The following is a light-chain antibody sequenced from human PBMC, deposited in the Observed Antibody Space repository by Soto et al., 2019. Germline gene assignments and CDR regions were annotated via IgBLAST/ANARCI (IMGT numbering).Light chain of an antibody. CDR3: QQYFNWPLTWN. V-gene: IGKV3-15*01. CDR1: QSIRTN. Sequence: DILLTQSPDTLSVSAGLTVTISCRASQSIRTNVAWYQQIPGQAPMLLVYGASTRATGVPARFSGSGSGIEFTLTIRRLQSEDSAFYYCQQYFNWPLTWNFGTGNTGAIK. CDR2: GAS. J-gene: IGKJ3*01.